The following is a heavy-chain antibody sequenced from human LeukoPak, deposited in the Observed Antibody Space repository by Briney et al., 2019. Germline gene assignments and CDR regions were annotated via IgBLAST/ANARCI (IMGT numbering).Heavy chain of an antibody. V-gene: IGHV1-2*02. CDR1: GYTFTGYY. CDR2: IKPNSGGT. CDR3: ARGVEWSGYYGGDDYYYGMDV. D-gene: IGHD3-3*01. Sequence: ASVKVSCKASGYTFTGYYMHWVRQAPGQGLEWMGWIKPNSGGTNYAQKFQGRVTMTRDTSISTAYMELSRLRSDDTAVYYCARGVEWSGYYGGDDYYYGMDVWGQGTTVTVSS. J-gene: IGHJ6*02.